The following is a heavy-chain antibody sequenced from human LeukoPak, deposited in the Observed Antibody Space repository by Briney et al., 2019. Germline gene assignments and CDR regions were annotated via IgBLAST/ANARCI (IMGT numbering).Heavy chain of an antibody. J-gene: IGHJ5*02. CDR1: GYIFTNYW. Sequence: GEFLKISCKGSGYIFTNYWIAWVRPMPGKGLEWMGIIYPSDSDTRYSPSFQGQVNISADKSISTAYLQWSSLKASDTAMYYCTRLPMTTLRGWFDPWGQGTLVTVSS. V-gene: IGHV5-51*01. CDR3: TRLPMTTLRGWFDP. D-gene: IGHD4-11*01. CDR2: IYPSDSDT.